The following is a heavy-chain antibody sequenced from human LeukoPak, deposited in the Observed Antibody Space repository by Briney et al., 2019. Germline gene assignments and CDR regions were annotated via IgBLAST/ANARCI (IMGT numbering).Heavy chain of an antibody. J-gene: IGHJ6*02. V-gene: IGHV3-74*01. D-gene: IGHD5-12*01. Sequence: PGGSLRLSCAASGFTFSSYWMHWVRQAPGKGLVWVSHINTDGSSTTYADSVKGRFTISRDNAKNTLYLQMNSLRAEDTAVYYCARDVDVVATAYGMDVWGQGTTVTVSS. CDR2: INTDGSST. CDR1: GFTFSSYW. CDR3: ARDVDVVATAYGMDV.